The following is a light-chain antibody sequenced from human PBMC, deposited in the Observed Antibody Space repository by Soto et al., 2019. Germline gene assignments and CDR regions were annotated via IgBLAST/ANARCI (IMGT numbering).Light chain of an antibody. CDR2: GAS. Sequence: ENVLTQSPGTLSLSPGERATLSCRASQSISSTYLAWYQQKPGQPPRLLMYGASNRATGIPDRFSGSGSATDFTLTISRLEPEDFAVYYCQQYSGSPPLTFGGGTKVEIK. J-gene: IGKJ4*01. V-gene: IGKV3-20*01. CDR3: QQYSGSPPLT. CDR1: QSISSTY.